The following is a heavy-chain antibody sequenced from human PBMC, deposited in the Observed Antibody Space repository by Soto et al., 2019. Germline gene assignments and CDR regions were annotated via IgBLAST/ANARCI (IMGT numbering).Heavy chain of an antibody. CDR3: ARGRYCLTGRCFPNWFDS. Sequence: QVQLLESGPGLVKPSQTLSLTCSVSGDSISNLDYFWAWIRQPPGQALEYIGYIYKSATTYYNPSFECRVAISVHTSKSKFSLNVTSVTAADTAVYFCARGRYCLTGRCFPNWFDSWGQGALVTVSS. J-gene: IGHJ5*01. CDR1: GDSISNLDYF. D-gene: IGHD2-15*01. CDR2: IYKSATT. V-gene: IGHV4-30-4*01.